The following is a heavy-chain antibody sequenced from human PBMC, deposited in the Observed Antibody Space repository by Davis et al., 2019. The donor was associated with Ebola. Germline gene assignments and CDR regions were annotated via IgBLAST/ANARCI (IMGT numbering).Heavy chain of an antibody. Sequence: PGGSLRLSCAASGFTFSSYGMHWVRQAPGKGLEWVAVIWYDGSNKYYADSVKGRFTISRDDSKNTAYLQMNSLKTEDTAVYYCTSRGGNYWGQGTLVTVSS. CDR1: GFTFSSYG. D-gene: IGHD1-26*01. CDR3: TSRGGNY. J-gene: IGHJ4*02. V-gene: IGHV3-33*01. CDR2: IWYDGSNK.